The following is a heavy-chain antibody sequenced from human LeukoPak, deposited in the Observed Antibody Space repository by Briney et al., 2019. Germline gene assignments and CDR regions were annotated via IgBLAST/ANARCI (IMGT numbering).Heavy chain of an antibody. V-gene: IGHV4-59*01. CDR1: GGSISSYY. D-gene: IGHD1-26*01. CDR3: ARAEGATPHFDY. Sequence: SETLSLTCTVSGGSISSYYGSWIRQPPGKGLEWIGYIYYSGSTNYNPSLKSRVTISVDTSKNQFSLKLSSVTAADTAVYYCARAEGATPHFDYWGQGTLVTVSS. J-gene: IGHJ4*02. CDR2: IYYSGST.